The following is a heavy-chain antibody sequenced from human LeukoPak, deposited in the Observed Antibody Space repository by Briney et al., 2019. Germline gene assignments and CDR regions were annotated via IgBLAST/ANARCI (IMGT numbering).Heavy chain of an antibody. CDR2: INAGNGNT. Sequence: GASVKVSRKASGYTFTSYAMHWVRQAPGQRLEWMGWINAGNGNTKYSQKFQGRVTITRDTSASTAYMELSSLRSEDTAVYYCARSGELFPFDYWGQGTLVTVSS. V-gene: IGHV1-3*01. J-gene: IGHJ4*02. CDR3: ARSGELFPFDY. D-gene: IGHD3-10*01. CDR1: GYTFTSYA.